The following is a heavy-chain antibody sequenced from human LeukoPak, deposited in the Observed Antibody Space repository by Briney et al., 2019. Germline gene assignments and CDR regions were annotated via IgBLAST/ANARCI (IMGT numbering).Heavy chain of an antibody. Sequence: GGSLRLSCAASGFTFSCCWMHWVRPAPGKGLVWVSRINSDGSSTSYADSVKGRFTISRDNAKNTLYLQMNSLRAEDTAVYYCTTDRSGWYDYWGQGTLVTVSS. CDR2: INSDGSST. CDR1: GFTFSCCW. V-gene: IGHV3-74*01. CDR3: TTDRSGWYDY. J-gene: IGHJ4*02. D-gene: IGHD6-19*01.